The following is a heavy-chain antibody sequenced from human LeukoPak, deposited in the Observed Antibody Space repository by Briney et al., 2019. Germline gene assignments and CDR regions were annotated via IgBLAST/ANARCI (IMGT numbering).Heavy chain of an antibody. CDR2: INPNSGDT. V-gene: IGHV1-2*02. CDR3: AREPAGGWPYYYYYMDV. D-gene: IGHD2-15*01. Sequence: ASVKVSCKTSGYSFTAYYIHWVRQAPGQGLEWMGWINPNSGDTNYAQRFQGRVTMTRDTSISTAYMELSSLRSDDTAVYYCAREPAGGWPYYYYYMDVWGQGTTVTISS. CDR1: GYSFTAYY. J-gene: IGHJ6*03.